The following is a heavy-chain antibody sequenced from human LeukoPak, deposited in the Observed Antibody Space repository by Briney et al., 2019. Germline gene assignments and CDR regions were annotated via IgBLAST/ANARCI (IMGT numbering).Heavy chain of an antibody. CDR3: AKTLHSYGYFDY. J-gene: IGHJ4*02. D-gene: IGHD5-18*01. CDR2: IYYSGIT. Sequence: PSETLSLTCSVSGGSIGSGGYYWSWIRQPPGKGLEWIGYIYYSGITNHNPSLKSRVTISVDTSKNQFSLKLSSVTAADTAVYYCAKTLHSYGYFDYWGQGTLVTVSS. V-gene: IGHV4-61*08. CDR1: GGSIGSGGYY.